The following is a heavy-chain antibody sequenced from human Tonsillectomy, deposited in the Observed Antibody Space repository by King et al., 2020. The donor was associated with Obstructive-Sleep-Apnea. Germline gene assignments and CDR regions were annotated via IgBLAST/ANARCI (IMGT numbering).Heavy chain of an antibody. V-gene: IGHV1-2*02. J-gene: IGHJ6*02. CDR1: GYTFTGYY. D-gene: IGHD1-26*01. Sequence: VQLVESGAEVKKPGGSVKVSCKASGYTFTGYYMNWVRQAPGQGLEWMGWINPNSGDTNYGQKFQGRVTMTRDTSIRTAYMELNRLRSDDTAVYYCARDGRGIYWGGGMDVWGQGTTVTVSS. CDR3: ARDGRGIYWGGGMDV. CDR2: INPNSGDT.